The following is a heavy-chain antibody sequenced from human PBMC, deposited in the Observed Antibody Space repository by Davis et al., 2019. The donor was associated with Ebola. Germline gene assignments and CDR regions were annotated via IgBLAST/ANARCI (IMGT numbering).Heavy chain of an antibody. CDR1: GYSFTGSTYY. J-gene: IGHJ5*02. CDR2: INPNTGAT. Sequence: AASVKVSFKASGYSFTGSTYYRLHWVRRAPGRGLEWLGWINPNTGATNFAQKFQGRVTMTRDTSINTGQMEMRRLTADDTAVYYCARAVVTPFAAWFDPWGQGTLLTVSS. CDR3: ARAVVTPFAAWFDP. V-gene: IGHV1-2*02. D-gene: IGHD4-23*01.